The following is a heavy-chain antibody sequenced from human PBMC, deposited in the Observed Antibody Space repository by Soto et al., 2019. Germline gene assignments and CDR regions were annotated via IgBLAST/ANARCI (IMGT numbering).Heavy chain of an antibody. D-gene: IGHD3-16*02. V-gene: IGHV3-23*01. J-gene: IGHJ4*02. Sequence: GGSLRLSCAASGFTFRNYAMSWVRQAPGKGLDWVSGISGSGDSTYYADSVKGRFTISRDNSKNTLYLQMNSLRAEDTAVYYCAKGRYERVIATPSAYWGQGTLVTVSS. CDR3: AKGRYERVIATPSAY. CDR2: ISGSGDST. CDR1: GFTFRNYA.